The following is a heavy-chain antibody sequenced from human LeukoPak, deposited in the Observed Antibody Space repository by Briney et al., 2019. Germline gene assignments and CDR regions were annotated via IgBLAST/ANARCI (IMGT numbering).Heavy chain of an antibody. CDR1: GGTFSIYA. V-gene: IGHV1-69*13. Sequence: SVNVSCKASGGTFSIYAISWVRQAPGQGLEWMGGIIPIFGTANYAQKFQGRVTITADESTSTAYMELSSLRSEDTAVYYCARVSYYYDSSGYYKFDYWGQGTLVTVSS. D-gene: IGHD3-22*01. CDR3: ARVSYYYDSSGYYKFDY. J-gene: IGHJ4*02. CDR2: IIPIFGTA.